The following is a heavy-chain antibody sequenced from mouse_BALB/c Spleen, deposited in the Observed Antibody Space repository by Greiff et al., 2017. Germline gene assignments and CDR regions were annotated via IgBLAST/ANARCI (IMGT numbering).Heavy chain of an antibody. Sequence: VQLQQSGAELARPGASVKMSCKASGYTFTSYTMHWVKQRPGQGLEWIGYINPSSGYTNYNQKFKDKATLTADKSSSTAYMQLSSLTSEDSAVYYCARSMVTTLYYYAMDYWGQGTSVTVSS. J-gene: IGHJ4*01. V-gene: IGHV1-4*01. CDR2: INPSSGYT. D-gene: IGHD2-1*01. CDR3: ARSMVTTLYYYAMDY. CDR1: GYTFTSYT.